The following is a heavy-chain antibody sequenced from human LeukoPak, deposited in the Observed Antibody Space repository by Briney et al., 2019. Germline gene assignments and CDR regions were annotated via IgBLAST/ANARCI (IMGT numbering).Heavy chain of an antibody. J-gene: IGHJ4*02. CDR1: GFTFSSYA. D-gene: IGHD6-13*01. CDR2: ISYDGSNK. CDR3: ARERAAAFDY. Sequence: GGSLRLSCAASGFTFSSYAMHWVRQAPGKGLEWVAVISYDGSNKYYADSVKGRFTISRDNSKNTLYLQMNSLRAEDAAVYYCARERAAAFDYWGQGTLVTVSS. V-gene: IGHV3-30*04.